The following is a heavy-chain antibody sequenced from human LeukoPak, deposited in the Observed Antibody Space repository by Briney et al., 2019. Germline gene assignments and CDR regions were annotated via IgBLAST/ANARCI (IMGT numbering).Heavy chain of an antibody. D-gene: IGHD1-20*01. V-gene: IGHV3-48*04. CDR1: GFTFGSFS. CDR2: ISRDSDII. J-gene: IGHJ4*02. Sequence: GGALRLSCAAPGFTFGSFSMNWLRQAPRKGLEYISYISRDSDIIYYAASVMGRFPISRDNAKNSMYLQMNSLRAEDTAVYYCARDLNWKLDCWGQGTLVTVSS. CDR3: ARDLNWKLDC.